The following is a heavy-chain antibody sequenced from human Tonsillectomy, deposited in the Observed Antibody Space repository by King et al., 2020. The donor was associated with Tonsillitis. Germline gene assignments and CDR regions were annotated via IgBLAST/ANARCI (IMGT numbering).Heavy chain of an antibody. Sequence: QLQESGPGLVKPSETLSLTCTVSGGSISSYYWSWIRQPPGKGLEWIGYIYYSGSTNYNPSLKSRVTISVDTSKNQFSLKLSSVTAADTAVYYCARSGRTYSHYAWGGVFQNWFDPWGQGTLVTVSS. CDR3: ARSGRTYSHYAWGGVFQNWFDP. V-gene: IGHV4-59*01. D-gene: IGHD4-11*01. CDR1: GGSISSYY. J-gene: IGHJ5*02. CDR2: IYYSGST.